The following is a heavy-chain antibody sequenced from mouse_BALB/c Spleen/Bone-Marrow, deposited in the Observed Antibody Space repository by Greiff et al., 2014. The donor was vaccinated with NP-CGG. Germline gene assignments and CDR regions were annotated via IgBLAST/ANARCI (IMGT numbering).Heavy chain of an antibody. D-gene: IGHD2-4*01. CDR1: GFNIKDTY. V-gene: IGHV14-3*02. J-gene: IGHJ4*01. CDR2: IDPANGNT. CDR3: ARDDYDDYYAMDY. Sequence: EVQLQQSGAELVKPGASVKLSCTASGFNIKDTYMHWVKQRPEQGLEWIGRIDPANGNTKSDPKFQDKATITTDTSSNTAYLQLSSLTSEDTAVYYGARDDYDDYYAMDYWGQGTSVTVSS.